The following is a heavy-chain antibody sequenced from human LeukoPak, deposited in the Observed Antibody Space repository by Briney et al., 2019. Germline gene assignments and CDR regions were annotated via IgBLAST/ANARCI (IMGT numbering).Heavy chain of an antibody. Sequence: PGGSQRLSCTASGLPITNNHMNWVRQAPGKGLEWVSALYSGGSTYYADSVTGRFTISRDHSKNTLYLEMNSLRGEDTAVYHCARVLGSSSWYFDYWGQGTLVTVSS. J-gene: IGHJ4*02. CDR2: LYSGGST. D-gene: IGHD6-13*01. CDR1: GLPITNNH. CDR3: ARVLGSSSWYFDY. V-gene: IGHV3-66*02.